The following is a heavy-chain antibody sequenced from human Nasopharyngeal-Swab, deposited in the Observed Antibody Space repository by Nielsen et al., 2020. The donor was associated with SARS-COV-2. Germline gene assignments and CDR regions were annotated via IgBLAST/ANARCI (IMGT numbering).Heavy chain of an antibody. J-gene: IGHJ4*02. CDR2: ISSSSSYI. D-gene: IGHD4-23*01. V-gene: IGHV3-21*01. CDR1: GFTFSSYS. Sequence: GESLKISCAASGFTFSSYSMNWVRQAPGKGLEWVSSISSSSSYIYYADSVKGRFTISRDNAKNSLYLQMNSLRAEDTAVYYCAREDGYGGPTHFDYWGQGTLVTVSS. CDR3: AREDGYGGPTHFDY.